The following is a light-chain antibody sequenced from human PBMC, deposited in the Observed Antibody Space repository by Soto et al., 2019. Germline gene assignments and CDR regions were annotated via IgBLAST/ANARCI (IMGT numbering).Light chain of an antibody. CDR2: RAS. CDR1: QSVLYSSNNENY. Sequence: DIVMTQSPDSLAESLGERATINCKSSQSVLYSSNNENYLAWYQQKSGQPPKLLIYRASTRESGVPDRFSGSGSGTDFTLTITSLQAEDVAVYYCQQYYTTPRTFGGGTKVEIK. CDR3: QQYYTTPRT. J-gene: IGKJ4*01. V-gene: IGKV4-1*01.